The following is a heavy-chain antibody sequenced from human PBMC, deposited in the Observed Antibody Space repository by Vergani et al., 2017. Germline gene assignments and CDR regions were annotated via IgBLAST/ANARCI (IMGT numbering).Heavy chain of an antibody. CDR2: IQFDGSNK. CDR3: AKHFRGWGIDY. V-gene: IGHV3-30*02. CDR1: GFTLSNYD. D-gene: IGHD3-16*01. Sequence: QVQLVESGGGVVQRGGSLRLSCATSGFTLSNYDLPWIRQGPGKGLEFVAFIQFDGSNKYYADSVKGRFTLYRDFSKNTLYLQMNSLRTDDTATYYCAKHFRGWGIDYWGQGTQVIVSS. J-gene: IGHJ4*02.